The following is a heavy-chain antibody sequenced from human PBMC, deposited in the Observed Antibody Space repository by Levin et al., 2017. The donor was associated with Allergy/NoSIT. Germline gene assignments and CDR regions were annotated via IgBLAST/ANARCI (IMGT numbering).Heavy chain of an antibody. CDR1: GFTFRSYS. CDR3: ARDRLVYAIPVGHAFDI. Sequence: GGSLRLSCAASGFTFRSYSMNWVRQAPGKGLEWVSSISSSSSYIYYADSVKGRFTISRDNAKNSLYLQMNSLRAEDTAVYYCARDRLVYAIPVGHAFDIWGQGTMVTVSS. J-gene: IGHJ3*02. V-gene: IGHV3-21*01. D-gene: IGHD2-8*01. CDR2: ISSSSSYI.